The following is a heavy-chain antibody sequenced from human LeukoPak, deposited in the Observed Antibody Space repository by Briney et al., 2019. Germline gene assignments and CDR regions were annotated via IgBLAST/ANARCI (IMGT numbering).Heavy chain of an antibody. Sequence: SRTLSLTCNVSGGSISTSLHYWAWIRQSPGKGLEWIGSIYYNGHTYYSPSLRSRVTVSVDMSKNQFSLKLSSVTAADTALYYCARGKVVTYYYDDSKSYQYYFESWGQGTLVTVSS. D-gene: IGHD3-22*01. V-gene: IGHV4-39*07. CDR3: ARGKVVTYYYDDSKSYQYYFES. J-gene: IGHJ4*02. CDR2: IYYNGHT. CDR1: GGSISTSLHY.